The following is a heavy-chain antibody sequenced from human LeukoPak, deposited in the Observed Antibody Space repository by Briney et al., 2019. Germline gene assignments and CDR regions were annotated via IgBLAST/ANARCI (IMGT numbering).Heavy chain of an antibody. CDR3: ARRCGISYDSSGYGMDY. CDR2: INPNSGGT. D-gene: IGHD3-22*01. J-gene: IGHJ4*02. Sequence: PVASVKVSCKASGYTFTGYYMHWVRQAPGQGLEWMGWINPNSGGTNYAQKFQGRVTMTRDTSISTAYMELSRLRSDDTAVYYCARRCGISYDSSGYGMDYWGQGTLVTVSS. V-gene: IGHV1-2*02. CDR1: GYTFTGYY.